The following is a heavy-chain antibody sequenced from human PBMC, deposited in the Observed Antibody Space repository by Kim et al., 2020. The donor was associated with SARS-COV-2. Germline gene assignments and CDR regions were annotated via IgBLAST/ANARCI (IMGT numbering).Heavy chain of an antibody. J-gene: IGHJ6*02. D-gene: IGHD3-3*01. V-gene: IGHV3-74*03. CDR2: T. CDR3: GRAGFRFGVDV. Sequence: TTCADSVRGRFTSSRDNAESTLYLQMNSLRAEDTAVYYCGRAGFRFGVDVWGQGTTVTVSS.